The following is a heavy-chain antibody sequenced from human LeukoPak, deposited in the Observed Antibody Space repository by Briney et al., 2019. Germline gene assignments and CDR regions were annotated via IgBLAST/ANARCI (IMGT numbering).Heavy chain of an antibody. D-gene: IGHD6-6*01. J-gene: IGHJ4*02. V-gene: IGHV3-23*01. CDR1: GFTFSSYA. CDR3: AKKEIAARAYYFDY. CDR2: ISGSGGST. Sequence: GGSLRLSCAASGFTFSSYAVSWVRQAPGKGPEWVSAISGSGGSTYYADSVKGRFTISRDNSKNTLYLQMNSLRAEDTAVYYCAKKEIAARAYYFDYWGQGTLVTVSS.